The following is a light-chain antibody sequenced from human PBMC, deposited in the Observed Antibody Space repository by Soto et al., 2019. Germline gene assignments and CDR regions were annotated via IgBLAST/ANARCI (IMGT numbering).Light chain of an antibody. V-gene: IGLV1-40*01. CDR3: SSYTSSSTWV. CDR1: SSNIGAGFD. CDR2: GND. Sequence: QSVLTQPPSVSGVPGQRVTISCTGSSSNIGAGFDVHWYRHLPGTAPKLLIYGNDNRPSGVPGRFSGSKSGNTASLTISGLQAEDESDYYCSSYTSSSTWVFGGGTKLTVL. J-gene: IGLJ3*02.